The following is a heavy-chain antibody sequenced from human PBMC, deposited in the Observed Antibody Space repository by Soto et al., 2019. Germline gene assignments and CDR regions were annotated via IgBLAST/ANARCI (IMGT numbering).Heavy chain of an antibody. J-gene: IGHJ4*02. CDR3: AKDISYYDSSGYLDY. V-gene: IGHV3-9*01. D-gene: IGHD3-22*01. CDR2: ISWNSAII. CDR1: GFAFADFA. Sequence: EVQLVESGGDLVQPGKSLRLSCAASGFAFADFAMHWVRQAPGKGLEWTSGISWNSAIIGYADSVKGRFTISRDNAKNSLYLQMTSLRAEDTALYYCAKDISYYDSSGYLDYWGQGVVVTVSA.